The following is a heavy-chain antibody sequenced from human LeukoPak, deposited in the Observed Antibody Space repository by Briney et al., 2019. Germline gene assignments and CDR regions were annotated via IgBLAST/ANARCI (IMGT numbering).Heavy chain of an antibody. CDR1: GFTLIDYY. V-gene: IGHV1-18*04. CDR2: ISAYNGNT. D-gene: IGHD3-10*01. CDR3: ARGGWFGDMASDY. J-gene: IGHJ4*02. Sequence: ASVKVSCKASGFTLIDYYMHWVRQAPGQGLEWMGWISAYNGNTNYAQKLQGRVTMTTDTSTSTAYMELRSLRSDDTAVYYCARGGWFGDMASDYWGQGTLVTVSS.